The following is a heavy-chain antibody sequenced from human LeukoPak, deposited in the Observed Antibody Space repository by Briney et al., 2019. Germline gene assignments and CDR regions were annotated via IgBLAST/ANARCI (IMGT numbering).Heavy chain of an antibody. CDR3: ARGGYGSGSYGEFDL. J-gene: IGHJ5*02. V-gene: IGHV3-21*01. CDR2: ISSSSSYI. Sequence: GGSLRLSCAASGFTFSSYSMNWVRQAPGKGLEWVSSISSSSSYIYYADSVKGRFTISRDNAKNSLYLQMNSLRAEDTAVCYCARGGYGSGSYGEFDLWGQGTLVTVSS. D-gene: IGHD3-10*01. CDR1: GFTFSSYS.